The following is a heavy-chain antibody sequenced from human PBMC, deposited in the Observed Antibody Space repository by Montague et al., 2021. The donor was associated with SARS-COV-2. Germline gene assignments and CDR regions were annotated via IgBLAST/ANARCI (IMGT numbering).Heavy chain of an antibody. V-gene: IGHV4-39*07. CDR3: ARDLRRGFDP. D-gene: IGHD3-10*01. J-gene: IGHJ5*02. Sequence: ETLSLTCTVSGGSISSSSYYWGWIRQPPGKGLEWIGSIYYSGSTYYNPSLKSRVTISVDTSKNQFSLKLSSVTAADTAVYYCARDLRRGFDPWGQGTLVTVSS. CDR2: IYYSGST. CDR1: GGSISSSSYY.